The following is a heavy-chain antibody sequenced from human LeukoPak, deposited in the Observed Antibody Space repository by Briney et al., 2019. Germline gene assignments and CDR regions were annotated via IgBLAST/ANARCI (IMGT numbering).Heavy chain of an antibody. J-gene: IGHJ4*02. CDR3: ASYSGGWYSNY. V-gene: IGHV4-59*01. D-gene: IGHD6-19*01. CDR2: IYYSGST. CDR1: GGSISSYY. Sequence: PETLSLTCTVSGGSISSYYWSWIRQPPGKGLEWIGYIYYSGSTNYNPSLKSRVTISVDTSKNQFSLKLSSVTAADTAVYYCASYSGGWYSNYWGQGTLVTVSS.